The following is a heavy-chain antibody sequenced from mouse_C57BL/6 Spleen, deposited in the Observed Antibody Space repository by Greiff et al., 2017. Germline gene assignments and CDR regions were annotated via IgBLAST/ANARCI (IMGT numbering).Heavy chain of an antibody. D-gene: IGHD2-4*01. V-gene: IGHV1-22*01. CDR1: GYTFTDYN. Sequence: VQLQQSGPELVKPGASVKMSCKASGYTFTDYNMHWVKQSHGKSLEWIGYINPNNGGTSYNQKFKGKATLTVNKSSSTAYMELRSLTSEDSAVYYCARGGLRPLYFDYWGQGTTLTVSS. J-gene: IGHJ2*01. CDR3: ARGGLRPLYFDY. CDR2: INPNNGGT.